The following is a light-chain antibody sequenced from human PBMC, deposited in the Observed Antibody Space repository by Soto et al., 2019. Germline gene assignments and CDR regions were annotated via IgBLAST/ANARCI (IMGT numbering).Light chain of an antibody. J-gene: IGKJ1*01. CDR3: QQSYSFPWT. Sequence: DIQMTQSPSSLSASVGDRVTITCRASQSVSNYLSWYQQKPGKAPKLLIFAASSLQSGVPSRFGGSGSGTDFTLTISSLQPEDFATYYCQQSYSFPWTFGQGTKVEIK. V-gene: IGKV1-39*01. CDR2: AAS. CDR1: QSVSNY.